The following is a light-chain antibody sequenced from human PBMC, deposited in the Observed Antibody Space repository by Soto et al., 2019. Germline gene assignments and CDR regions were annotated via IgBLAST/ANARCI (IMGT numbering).Light chain of an antibody. V-gene: IGKV1-12*01. CDR3: KQSRSFPLT. CDR1: QDLDRW. J-gene: IGKJ5*01. CDR2: AAS. Sequence: DIQMTQSPSSLSASVGDRVTITCRASQDLDRWLAWYQQKPGEAPKVLIFAASTLQSGLPSRFSGGGSGTDFSLTISSLQPEDFATYYCKQSRSFPLTFGGGTRLEIK.